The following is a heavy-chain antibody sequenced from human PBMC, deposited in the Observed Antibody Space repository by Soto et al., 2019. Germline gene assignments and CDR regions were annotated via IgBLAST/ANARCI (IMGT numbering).Heavy chain of an antibody. CDR1: GGSFSGYY. J-gene: IGHJ5*02. CDR3: ASRGDCSGGSCYSGRWFDP. D-gene: IGHD2-15*01. V-gene: IGHV4-34*01. Sequence: QVQLQQWGAGLLKPSETLSLTCAVYGGSFSGYYWSWIRQPPGKGLEWIGEINHSGSTNYNPSLKSRVTISVDTSKNQFSLKLSSVTAADTAVYYCASRGDCSGGSCYSGRWFDPWCQGTLVTVSS. CDR2: INHSGST.